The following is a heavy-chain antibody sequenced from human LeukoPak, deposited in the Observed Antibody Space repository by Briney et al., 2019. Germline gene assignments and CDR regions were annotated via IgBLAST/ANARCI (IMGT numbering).Heavy chain of an antibody. CDR1: GGSISSYY. D-gene: IGHD3-10*01. V-gene: IGHV4-59*08. CDR2: IYYSGST. Sequence: PSETLSLTCTVSGGSISSYYWSWIRQPPGKGLEWIGYIYYSGSTNYNPSLKRRVTILVDTSKNQFSLKLSSVTAADTAVYYCARHGSGSSYYYYYYMDVWGKGTTVTISS. J-gene: IGHJ6*03. CDR3: ARHGSGSSYYYYYYMDV.